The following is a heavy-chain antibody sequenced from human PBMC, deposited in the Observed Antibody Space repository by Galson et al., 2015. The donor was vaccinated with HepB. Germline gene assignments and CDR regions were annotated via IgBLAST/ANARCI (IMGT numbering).Heavy chain of an antibody. D-gene: IGHD3-22*01. CDR2: IKQDGSEK. J-gene: IGHJ5*02. CDR1: GFTFSSYW. V-gene: IGHV3-7*03. Sequence: SLRLSCAASGFTFSSYWMSWVRQAPGKGLEWVANIKQDGSEKYYVDSVKGRFTISRDNAKKSLYLQMNSLRAEDTAVYYCARVLMIAVTNWFDPWGQGTLVTVSS. CDR3: ARVLMIAVTNWFDP.